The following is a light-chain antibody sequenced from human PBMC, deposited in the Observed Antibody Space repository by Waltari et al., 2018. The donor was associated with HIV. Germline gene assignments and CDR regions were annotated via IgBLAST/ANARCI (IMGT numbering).Light chain of an antibody. CDR1: QSVNNY. Sequence: ELVLTQSPATLSLSPGERATLSCRSSQSVNNYLAWYQQKSGQAPRLFIYDASNRATGVPARFNGSGSGTDFTLTITSLEPEDVGVYYCQQRTTGLGYTFGQGTKLEIK. V-gene: IGKV3-11*01. CDR3: QQRTTGLGYT. J-gene: IGKJ2*01. CDR2: DAS.